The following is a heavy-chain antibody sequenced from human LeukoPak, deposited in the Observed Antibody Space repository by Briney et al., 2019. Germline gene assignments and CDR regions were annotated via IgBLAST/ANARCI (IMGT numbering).Heavy chain of an antibody. CDR1: GFTFSSYA. CDR3: ARSPRFGELLYYFDY. J-gene: IGHJ4*02. Sequence: PGGSLRLSCAASGFTFSSYAMHWVRQAPGKGLEWVAVISYDGSNKYYADSVKGRFTISRDNSKNTLYLQMNSLRAEDTAVYYCARSPRFGELLYYFDYWGQGTLVTVSS. D-gene: IGHD3-10*02. V-gene: IGHV3-30*04. CDR2: ISYDGSNK.